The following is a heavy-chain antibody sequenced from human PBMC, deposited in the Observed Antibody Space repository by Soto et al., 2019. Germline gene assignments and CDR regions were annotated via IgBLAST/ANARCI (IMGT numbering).Heavy chain of an antibody. CDR2: INHSGST. J-gene: IGHJ5*02. V-gene: IGHV4-34*01. Sequence: SETLSLSCAVDGVSFGGYYWSWIRQPPGKGLEWIGEINHSGSTNYNPSLKSRVTISVDTSKNQFSLKLSSVTAADTAVYYCARGRRLRRFDPWGQGTLVTVSS. D-gene: IGHD3-16*01. CDR3: ARGRRLRRFDP. CDR1: GVSFGGYY.